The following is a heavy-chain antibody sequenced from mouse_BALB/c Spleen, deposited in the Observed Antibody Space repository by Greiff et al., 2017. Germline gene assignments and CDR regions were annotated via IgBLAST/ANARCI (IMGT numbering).Heavy chain of an antibody. CDR1: GFSLSRYS. Sequence: QVQLKESGPGLVAPSQSLSITCTVSGFSLSRYSVHWVRQPPGKGLEWLGMIWGGGSTDYNSALKSRLSISKDNSKSQVFLKMNSLQTDDTAMYYCARNRGITTVVGRYYAMDYWGQGTSVTVSS. CDR2: IWGGGST. J-gene: IGHJ4*01. V-gene: IGHV2-6-4*01. CDR3: ARNRGITTVVGRYYAMDY. D-gene: IGHD1-1*01.